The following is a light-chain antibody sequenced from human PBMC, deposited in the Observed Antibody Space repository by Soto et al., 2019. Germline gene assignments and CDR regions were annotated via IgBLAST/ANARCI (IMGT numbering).Light chain of an antibody. CDR1: QSVTTS. Sequence: EIVWTQSPGTLSLSPGERATLSCRASQSVTTSLAWYQQKPGQAPRLLIYGASSRATGIPDRFSGSGSGTDFTLTISRLEPEDFAVYYGQQYGGSPRTFGQGTKVE. CDR2: GAS. V-gene: IGKV3-20*01. CDR3: QQYGGSPRT. J-gene: IGKJ1*01.